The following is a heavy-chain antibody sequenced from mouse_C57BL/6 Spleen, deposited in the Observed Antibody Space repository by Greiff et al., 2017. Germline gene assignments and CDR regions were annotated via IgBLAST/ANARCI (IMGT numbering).Heavy chain of an antibody. CDR1: GFTFSSYA. CDR3: ARDYYGSSQYYFDD. J-gene: IGHJ2*01. Sequence: EVKLVESGGGLVKPGGSLKLSCAASGFTFSSYAMSWVRQTPEKRLEWVATISDGGSYTYYPDNVKGRFTISRDNAKNTLYLQMSHLKSEDTAMYYCARDYYGSSQYYFDDWGQGTTLTVSS. V-gene: IGHV5-4*01. D-gene: IGHD1-1*01. CDR2: ISDGGSYT.